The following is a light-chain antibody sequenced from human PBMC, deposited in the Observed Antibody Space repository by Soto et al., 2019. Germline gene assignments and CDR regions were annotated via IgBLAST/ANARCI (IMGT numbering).Light chain of an antibody. V-gene: IGKV3-20*01. CDR2: DAS. CDR3: QQYGSSAPIT. J-gene: IGKJ5*01. CDR1: QSVSSNY. Sequence: EIVLTQSPGTLSLSPGERATLSCRASQSVSSNYLAWYQQKPGQAPSLLIYDASSRATGIPDRFSGSGSGTDLTLTISRREPEDFAMYYCQQYGSSAPITFGQGTRLEIE.